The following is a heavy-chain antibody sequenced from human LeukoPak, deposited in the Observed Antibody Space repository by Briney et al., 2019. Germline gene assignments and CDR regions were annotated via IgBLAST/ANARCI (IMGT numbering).Heavy chain of an antibody. CDR1: GFSVSNNY. CDR2: TYAGGST. Sequence: GGSLRLSCAASGFSVSNNYMSWVRQAPGKGLEWVSVTYAGGSTQLTDSVKGRFTTSRDNAKSTLYLQMNSLRAEDTAVYYCAVVVAATLSFDNWGQGILVTVS. CDR3: AVVVAATLSFDN. V-gene: IGHV3-66*01. J-gene: IGHJ4*02. D-gene: IGHD2-15*01.